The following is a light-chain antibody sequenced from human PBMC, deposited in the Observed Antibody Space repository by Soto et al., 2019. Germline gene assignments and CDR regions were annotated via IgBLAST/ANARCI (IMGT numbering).Light chain of an antibody. CDR1: SSDVGGYNY. J-gene: IGLJ1*01. V-gene: IGLV2-14*01. Sequence: QSALTQPASVSGSPGQSFTISCTGTSSDVGGYNYVSWYQQHPGKAPKLMIYEVSNRPSGVSNRFSGSKSGNTASLTISGLQAEDEADYYCSSYTGSSTPYVFGTGTKLTVL. CDR3: SSYTGSSTPYV. CDR2: EVS.